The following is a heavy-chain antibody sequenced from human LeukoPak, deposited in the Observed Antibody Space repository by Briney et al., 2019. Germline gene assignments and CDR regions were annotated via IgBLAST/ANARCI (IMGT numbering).Heavy chain of an antibody. Sequence: ASVKVSCKASGYTFTGYYMHWVRQAPGQGLEWMGRINPNSGGTNYAQKFQGRLTMTRDTSISTAYMELSRLRSDDTAVYYCARVKYSSSWYRNDTWGYWGQGTLVTVSS. V-gene: IGHV1-2*06. D-gene: IGHD6-13*01. J-gene: IGHJ4*02. CDR3: ARVKYSSSWYRNDTWGY. CDR2: INPNSGGT. CDR1: GYTFTGYY.